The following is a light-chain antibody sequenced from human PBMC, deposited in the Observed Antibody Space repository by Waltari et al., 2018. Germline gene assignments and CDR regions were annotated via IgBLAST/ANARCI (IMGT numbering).Light chain of an antibody. CDR1: QSVSSSN. V-gene: IGKV3-20*01. CDR3: QQYGSSPPEYT. J-gene: IGKJ2*01. CDR2: GAS. Sequence: EIVLTQSPGTLSLSPGERATLSCRASQSVSSSNLAWYQQKPGQAPSLLIYGASSRATGIPDRFSGSGSGTDFTLTISRLEPEDFAVYYCQQYGSSPPEYTFGQGTKLEIK.